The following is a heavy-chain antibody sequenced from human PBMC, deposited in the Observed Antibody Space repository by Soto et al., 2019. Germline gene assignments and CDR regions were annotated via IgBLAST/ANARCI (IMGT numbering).Heavy chain of an antibody. CDR2: ISSNGGST. V-gene: IGHV3-64*01. J-gene: IGHJ5*02. Sequence: EVQLVESGGGLVKPGGSLRLSCAASGFTFSSYAMHWVRQAPGKGLEYVSAISSNGGSTYYANSVKGRFTISRDNSKNTLYLQMGSLRAEDMAVYYCARDSGGSYLGAVQFNWFDPWGQGTLVTVSS. D-gene: IGHD1-26*01. CDR3: ARDSGGSYLGAVQFNWFDP. CDR1: GFTFSSYA.